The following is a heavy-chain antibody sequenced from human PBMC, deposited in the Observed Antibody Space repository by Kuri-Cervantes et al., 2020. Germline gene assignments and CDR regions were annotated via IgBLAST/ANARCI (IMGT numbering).Heavy chain of an antibody. CDR1: GFTFSSYS. Sequence: GGSLRLPCAASGFTFSSYSMNWVRQAPGKGLEWVSSISSSSYIYYADSVKGRFTISRDNAKNSLYLQMNSLRAEDTAVYYCARTLEMDYLFLAWWGQGTLVTVSS. J-gene: IGHJ4*02. CDR3: ARTLEMDYLFLAW. V-gene: IGHV3-21*04. CDR2: ISSSSYI. D-gene: IGHD1-1*01.